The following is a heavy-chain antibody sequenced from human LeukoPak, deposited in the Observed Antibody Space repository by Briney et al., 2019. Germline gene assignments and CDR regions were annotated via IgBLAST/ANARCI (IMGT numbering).Heavy chain of an antibody. D-gene: IGHD3-22*01. CDR1: GCTINGYY. CDR2: INYSGST. J-gene: IGHJ3*02. CDR3: ARHLGWAYFGGSGYNYSAVDI. V-gene: IGHV4-59*08. Sequence: SVTLSRTCSGSGCTINGYYWSWIRQPPGKGLVWLGYINYSGSTNYNPSHKSRVTISVDSINKPYFPMLSLGTAADTAVYYRARHLGWAYFGGSGYNYSAVDIRGQRKMVTVSS.